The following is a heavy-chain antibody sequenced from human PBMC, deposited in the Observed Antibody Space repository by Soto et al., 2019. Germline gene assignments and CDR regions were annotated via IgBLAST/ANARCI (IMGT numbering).Heavy chain of an antibody. V-gene: IGHV3-23*01. CDR3: AKDRGDYIYYFDY. J-gene: IGHJ4*02. CDR2: FSGSGGST. CDR1: GFTFSSYA. D-gene: IGHD4-17*01. Sequence: GSLRLSCAASGFTFSSYAISWVRQAPGKGLEWVSAFSGSGGSTYYADSVKGRFTISRDNSKNTLYLQMNSLRAEDTAVYYCAKDRGDYIYYFDYWGQGTLVTVSS.